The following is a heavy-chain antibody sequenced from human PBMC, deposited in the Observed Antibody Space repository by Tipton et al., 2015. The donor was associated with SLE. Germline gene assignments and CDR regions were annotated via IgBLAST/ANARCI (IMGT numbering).Heavy chain of an antibody. CDR3: TRDTRATFYFDD. Sequence: SLRLSCAASGFTFSSYWMHWVRQAPGQGLVWVSYINSDGRKTQYADSVKGPFTISRDNAKNTLYLQMTSLRAEDTAVYYCTRDTRATFYFDDWGQGTLVTVSS. V-gene: IGHV3-74*03. CDR2: INSDGRKT. J-gene: IGHJ4*02. CDR1: GFTFSSYW.